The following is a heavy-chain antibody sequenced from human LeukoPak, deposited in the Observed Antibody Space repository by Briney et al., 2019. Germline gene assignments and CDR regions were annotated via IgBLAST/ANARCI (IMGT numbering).Heavy chain of an antibody. D-gene: IGHD3-10*01. CDR2: ISYDGSNK. CDR1: GFTFSSYA. V-gene: IGHV3-30-3*01. CDR3: ARTRGFIQQNGESELYYFDY. J-gene: IGHJ4*02. Sequence: PGGSLRLSCAASGFTFSSYAMHWVRQAPGKGLEWVAVISYDGSNKYYADSVKGRFTISRDNSKNTLYLQMNSLRAEDTAVYYCARTRGFIQQNGESELYYFDYWGQGTLVTVSS.